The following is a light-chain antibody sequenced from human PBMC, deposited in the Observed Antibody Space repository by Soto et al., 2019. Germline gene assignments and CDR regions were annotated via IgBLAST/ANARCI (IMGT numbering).Light chain of an antibody. J-gene: IGLJ2*01. V-gene: IGLV2-14*03. CDR3: SSNSSNSPVV. CDR2: DVT. Sequence: QSVLTQPASVSGSPGQSITISCTGSTDDVGGYTYVSWYQQHPGKAPKLMIYDVTYRPSVVSNRFSGSKSPNTSSLTISGLLAEDEADYYCSSNSSNSPVVFGGGTKLPVL. CDR1: TDDVGGYTY.